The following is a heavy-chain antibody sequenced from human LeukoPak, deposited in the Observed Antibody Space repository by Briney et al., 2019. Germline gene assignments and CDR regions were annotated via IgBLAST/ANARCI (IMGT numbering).Heavy chain of an antibody. V-gene: IGHV1-8*01. CDR1: GYTFTSYD. J-gene: IGHJ5*02. D-gene: IGHD6-19*01. CDR3: ATEQWLVSRNWFDP. Sequence: ASVKVSCKASGYTFTSYDINWVRQATGQGLEWMEWMNPNSGNTGYAQKFQGRVTMTRNTSISTAYMELSSLRSEDTAVYYCATEQWLVSRNWFDPWGQGTLVTVSS. CDR2: MNPNSGNT.